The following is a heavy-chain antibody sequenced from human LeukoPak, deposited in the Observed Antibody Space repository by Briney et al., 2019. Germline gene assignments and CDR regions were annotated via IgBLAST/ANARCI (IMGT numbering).Heavy chain of an antibody. J-gene: IGHJ6*03. CDR2: INPSGGST. Sequence: GASVKVSCKASGYTFTSYYMHWVRQAPGQGLEWMGIINPSGGSTSYAQKFQGRVTMTRDTSTSTVYMELSSLRSEDTAVYYCARDGCSSTSCYGDYYYYYYMDVWGKGTTVTVSS. CDR1: GYTFTSYY. CDR3: ARDGCSSTSCYGDYYYYYYMDV. V-gene: IGHV1-46*01. D-gene: IGHD2-2*01.